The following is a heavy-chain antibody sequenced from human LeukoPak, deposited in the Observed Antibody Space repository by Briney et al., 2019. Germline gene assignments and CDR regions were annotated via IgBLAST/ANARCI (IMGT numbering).Heavy chain of an antibody. CDR3: ARDPLWFGETYFDY. V-gene: IGHV1-69*05. CDR2: IIPIFGTA. D-gene: IGHD3-10*01. CDR1: GGTFSSYA. Sequence: SVKLSCKASGGTFSSYAISWVRQAPGQGLEWMGRIIPIFGTANYAQKFQGRVTITTDESTSTAYMELSSLRSEDTAVYYCARDPLWFGETYFDYWGQGTLVTVSS. J-gene: IGHJ4*02.